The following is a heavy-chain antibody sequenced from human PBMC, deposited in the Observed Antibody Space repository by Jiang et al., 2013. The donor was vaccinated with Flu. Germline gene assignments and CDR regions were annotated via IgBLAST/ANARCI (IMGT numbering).Heavy chain of an antibody. J-gene: IGHJ4*02. CDR2: INTNTGNP. D-gene: IGHD1-26*01. CDR3: ARSYVGIVGVFDY. Sequence: KASCKASGYIFTNYAMSWVRQAPGQGLEWLGWINTNTGNPTYAQGFTGRFVFSLDTSVSTAYLQITSLKAEDTAVYYCARSYVGIVGVFDYWGQGTLVTVSS. CDR1: GYIFTNYA. V-gene: IGHV7-4-1*02.